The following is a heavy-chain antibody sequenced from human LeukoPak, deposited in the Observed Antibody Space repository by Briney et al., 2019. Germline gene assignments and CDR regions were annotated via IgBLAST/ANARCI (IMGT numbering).Heavy chain of an antibody. J-gene: IGHJ4*02. D-gene: IGHD3-10*01. CDR1: GFTFDDYG. CDR3: ARVTSIVSGSCYNGQFDY. Sequence: GGSLRLSCAASGFTFDDYGMSWVRQAPGKGLEWVSGINWNGGSTGYADSVKGRFTISRDNAKNSLYLQMNSLRAEDTALYYCARVTSIVSGSCYNGQFDYWGQGTLATVSS. V-gene: IGHV3-20*04. CDR2: INWNGGST.